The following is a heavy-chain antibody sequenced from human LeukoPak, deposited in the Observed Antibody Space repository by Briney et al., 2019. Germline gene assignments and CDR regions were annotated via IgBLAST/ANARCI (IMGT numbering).Heavy chain of an antibody. CDR2: ISSSSYI. J-gene: IGHJ4*02. Sequence: GGSLRLSCEASGFTFSSYSMNWGRKAPGKGLEWVSSISSSSYIYYADSVKGRFTISRDNAKNSLYLQMNSLRAEDTAVYYCARNSFTYYYGSGTIDYWGQGTLVTVSS. D-gene: IGHD3-10*01. CDR3: ARNSFTYYYGSGTIDY. V-gene: IGHV3-21*01. CDR1: GFTFSSYS.